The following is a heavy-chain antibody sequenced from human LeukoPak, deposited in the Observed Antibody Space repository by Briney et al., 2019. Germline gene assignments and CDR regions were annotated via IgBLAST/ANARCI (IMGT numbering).Heavy chain of an antibody. V-gene: IGHV4-34*01. CDR1: GGSFSGYY. J-gene: IGHJ4*02. CDR2: INHSGGT. Sequence: PSETLSLTCAVYGGSFSGYYWSWIRQPPGKGLEWIGEINHSGGTNYNPSLKSRVTISVDTSKNQFSLKLSSVTAADTAVYYCARGLKVGQYYFDYWGQGTLATVSS. CDR3: ARGLKVGQYYFDY. D-gene: IGHD3-22*01.